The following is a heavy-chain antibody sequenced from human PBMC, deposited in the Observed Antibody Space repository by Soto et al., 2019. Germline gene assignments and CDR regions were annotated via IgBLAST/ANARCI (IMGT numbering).Heavy chain of an antibody. CDR1: GFTFSSYS. V-gene: IGHV3-21*01. CDR3: AGEPSSWYGFDY. J-gene: IGHJ4*02. Sequence: PGGSLRLSCAASGFTFSSYSMNWVRQAPGKGLEWVSSISSSSSYIYYADSVKGRFTISRDNAKNSLYLQMNSLRAEDTAVYYCAGEPSSWYGFDYWGQGTLVTVSS. D-gene: IGHD6-13*01. CDR2: ISSSSSYI.